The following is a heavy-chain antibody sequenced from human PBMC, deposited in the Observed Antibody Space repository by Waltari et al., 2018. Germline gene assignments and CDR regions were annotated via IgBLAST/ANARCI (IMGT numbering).Heavy chain of an antibody. D-gene: IGHD2-15*01. CDR2: IRGSGGST. Sequence: EVQLLESGGGLVQPGGSLRLSCAASGFTFSSYAMSWVRQAPGKGLEWVSAIRGSGGSTYYADSVKGRFTISRDNSKNTLYLQMNSLRAEDTAVYYCTKADIVVVVAALPGGAFDIWGQGTMVTVSS. CDR3: TKADIVVVVAALPGGAFDI. CDR1: GFTFSSYA. J-gene: IGHJ3*02. V-gene: IGHV3-23*01.